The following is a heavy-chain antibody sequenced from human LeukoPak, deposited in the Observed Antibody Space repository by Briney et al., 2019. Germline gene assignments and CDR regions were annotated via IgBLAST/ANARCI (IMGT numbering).Heavy chain of an antibody. CDR2: IPYSGST. D-gene: IGHD3-10*01. CDR1: GDSISSNNYY. Sequence: PSETLSLTCTVSGDSISSNNYYWAWIRQPPGKWLEWMGSIPYSGSTYYNPSLKSRVTMSVETSKKQFSLKLSSVTAADTAVYYCGRCKDYYVSGSYYKTFDYWGQGTLVTVSS. V-gene: IGHV4-39*07. CDR3: GRCKDYYVSGSYYKTFDY. J-gene: IGHJ4*02.